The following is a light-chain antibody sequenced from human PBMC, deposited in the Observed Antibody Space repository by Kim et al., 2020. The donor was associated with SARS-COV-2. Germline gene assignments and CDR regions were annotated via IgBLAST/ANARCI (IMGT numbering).Light chain of an antibody. CDR1: KLGDKY. CDR2: QDS. J-gene: IGLJ1*01. Sequence: VSPGQTASITCSGDKLGDKYACWYQQTPGQSPVLVIYQDSKRPSGIPERFSGSNSGNTATLTIRGTQAMDEADYYCQAWDSSTLFVFGTGTKVTVL. CDR3: QAWDSSTLFV. V-gene: IGLV3-1*01.